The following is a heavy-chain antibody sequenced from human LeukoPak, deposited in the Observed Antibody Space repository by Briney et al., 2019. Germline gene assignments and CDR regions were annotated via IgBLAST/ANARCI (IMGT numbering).Heavy chain of an antibody. D-gene: IGHD2-21*01. CDR2: LSGSGTAT. CDR3: AKHLGSHSFLFYYMDV. J-gene: IGHJ6*03. Sequence: PGGSLRLFCEACQFLFSRFDMSWIRQAPGTGLEWVSTLSGSGTATYYADSVKGRFTTSRDNSKDTLYLQMDNLRADDTAVYYCAKHLGSHSFLFYYMDVWGTGTSVIVSS. CDR1: QFLFSRFD. V-gene: IGHV3-23*01.